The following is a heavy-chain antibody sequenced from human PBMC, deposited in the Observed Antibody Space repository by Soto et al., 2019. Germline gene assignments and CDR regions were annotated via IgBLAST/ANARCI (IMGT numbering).Heavy chain of an antibody. D-gene: IGHD3-10*01. Sequence: HVQLVQSGTEVKKPGASVRVSCMVSGYPFTTYYIHWVRQAPGQGLEWMGWIDPRSGGTVYEQKFQGRVTMTRDTSISTVYMDLSGLTSDDTALYYCATDDYGICTYWGQGSLVPVSS. CDR3: ATDDYGICTY. CDR2: IDPRSGGT. J-gene: IGHJ4*02. CDR1: GYPFTTYY. V-gene: IGHV1-2*02.